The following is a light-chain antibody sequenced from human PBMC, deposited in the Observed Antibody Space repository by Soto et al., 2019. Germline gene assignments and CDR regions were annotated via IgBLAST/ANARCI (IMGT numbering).Light chain of an antibody. CDR2: GNR. Sequence: QSVLTQPPSVSGAPGRRVTISCTGNSSNLGAGYDVHWYQQLLGAVPKLVIFGNRNRPSGVPERFSGSKSGTSASLAITGLQAEDEADYYCQAYVYSLTASVFGGGTQLTVL. V-gene: IGLV1-40*01. CDR1: SSNLGAGYD. CDR3: QAYVYSLTASV. J-gene: IGLJ7*01.